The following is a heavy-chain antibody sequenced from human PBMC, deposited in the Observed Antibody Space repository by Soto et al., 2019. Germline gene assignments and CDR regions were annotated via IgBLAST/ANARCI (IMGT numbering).Heavy chain of an antibody. CDR2: IIPIFGTA. D-gene: IGHD6-19*01. J-gene: IGHJ6*02. CDR3: ARGGSSGGYFYGMDV. Sequence: QVQLVQSGAEVKKPGSSVKVSCKASGGTFSSYAISWVRQAPGQGLEWMGGIIPIFGTANYAQKFQGRVTITADESTSTAYMELSSMRSADTAVYYCARGGSSGGYFYGMDVWCQGTTVTVSS. V-gene: IGHV1-69*01. CDR1: GGTFSSYA.